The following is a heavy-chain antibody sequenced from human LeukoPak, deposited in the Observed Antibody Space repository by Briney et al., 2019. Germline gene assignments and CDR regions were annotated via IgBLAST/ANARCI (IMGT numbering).Heavy chain of an antibody. D-gene: IGHD2-2*01. Sequence: ASETLSLTCTVSGGSISSYYWSWIRQPAGKGLEWIGRIYTSGSTNYNPSLKSRVTMSVDTSKNQFSLKLSSVTAADTAVYYCARDIVVVPAGFYYYYMDVWGKGTTVTVSS. V-gene: IGHV4-4*07. CDR3: ARDIVVVPAGFYYYYMDV. CDR1: GGSISSYY. J-gene: IGHJ6*03. CDR2: IYTSGST.